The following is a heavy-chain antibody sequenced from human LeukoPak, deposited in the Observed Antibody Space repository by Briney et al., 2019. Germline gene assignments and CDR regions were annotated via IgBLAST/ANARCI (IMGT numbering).Heavy chain of an antibody. Sequence: SGGSLRLSCAASGLTFDDYGMHWVRQAPGKGLEWVSGISWSSGKIGYADSVKGRFTISRDNTKNSLYLQMNSLRAEDTAFYYCATDIGASIAAPRDWGQGTLVTVSS. CDR1: GLTFDDYG. V-gene: IGHV3-9*01. J-gene: IGHJ4*02. CDR3: ATDIGASIAAPRD. D-gene: IGHD6-6*01. CDR2: ISWSSGKI.